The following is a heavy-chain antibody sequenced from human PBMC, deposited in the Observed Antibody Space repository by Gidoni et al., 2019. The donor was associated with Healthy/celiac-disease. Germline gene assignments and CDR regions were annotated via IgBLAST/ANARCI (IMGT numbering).Heavy chain of an antibody. Sequence: SSYAMHWVRQAPGTGLEWVAVISYDGSNKYYADSVKGRFTISRDNSKNTLYLQMNSLRAEDTAVYYCARGGPAYYYDSSGSKPGFDIWGQGTMVTVSS. D-gene: IGHD3-22*01. J-gene: IGHJ3*02. CDR3: ARGGPAYYYDSSGSKPGFDI. V-gene: IGHV3-30*01. CDR2: ISYDGSNK. CDR1: SSYA.